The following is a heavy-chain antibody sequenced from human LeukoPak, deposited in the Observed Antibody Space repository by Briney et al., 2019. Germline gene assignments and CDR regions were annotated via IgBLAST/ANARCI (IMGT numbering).Heavy chain of an antibody. V-gene: IGHV3-7*01. CDR3: ATVRYYYDSSGYYSQFDY. CDR1: GFTFSSYW. CDR2: IKQDGSEK. D-gene: IGHD3-22*01. J-gene: IGHJ4*02. Sequence: PGGSLRLSCAASGFTFSSYWMSWVRQAPGKGLEWVANIKQDGSEKYYVDSVKGRFTISRDNAKNSLYLQMNSLRAEDTAVYYCATVRYYYDSSGYYSQFDYWGQGTLVTVSS.